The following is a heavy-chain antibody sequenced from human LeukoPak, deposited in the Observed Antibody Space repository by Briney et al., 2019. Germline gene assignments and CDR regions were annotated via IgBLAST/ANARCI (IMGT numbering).Heavy chain of an antibody. V-gene: IGHV4-61*08. CDR2: IYYSGST. CDR1: GGSISSGGYY. J-gene: IGHJ5*02. Sequence: SQTLSLTCTVSGGSISSGGYYWSWIRQHPGKGLEWIGYIYYSGSTNYNPSLKSRVTISVDTSKNQFSLKLSSVTAADTAVYYCARAYSSSWYFPFRWFDPWGQGALVTVSS. CDR3: ARAYSSSWYFPFRWFDP. D-gene: IGHD6-13*01.